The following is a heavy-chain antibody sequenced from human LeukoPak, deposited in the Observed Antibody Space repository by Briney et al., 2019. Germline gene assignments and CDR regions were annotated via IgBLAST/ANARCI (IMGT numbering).Heavy chain of an antibody. D-gene: IGHD2-15*01. V-gene: IGHV3-21*01. J-gene: IGHJ4*02. CDR2: ISSSSSYI. Sequence: GALRLSCAASGFTFSSYSMNWVRQAPGKGLEWVSSISSSSSYIYYADSVKGRFTISRDNAKNSLYLQMNSLRAEDTAVYYCARARCSGGSCPDFDYWGQGTLVTVSS. CDR3: ARARCSGGSCPDFDY. CDR1: GFTFSSYS.